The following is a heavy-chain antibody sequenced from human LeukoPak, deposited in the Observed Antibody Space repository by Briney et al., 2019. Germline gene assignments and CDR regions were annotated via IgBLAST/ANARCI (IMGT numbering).Heavy chain of an antibody. V-gene: IGHV4-59*11. CDR1: GDSISSHY. CDR3: ARAKDYGSYVETFDI. CDR2: VYCSGST. J-gene: IGHJ3*02. D-gene: IGHD4-17*01. Sequence: PSETLSLTCTVSGDSISSHYWNWIRQPPGKGPEWIGYVYCSGSTTYNPSLRSRVTISIDTSKKHFSLKLTSMTAADTAVYFCARAKDYGSYVETFDIWGQGTMVTVSS.